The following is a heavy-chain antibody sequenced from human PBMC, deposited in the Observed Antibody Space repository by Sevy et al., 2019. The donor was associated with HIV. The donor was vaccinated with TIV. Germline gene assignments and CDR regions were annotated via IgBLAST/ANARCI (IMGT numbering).Heavy chain of an antibody. D-gene: IGHD3-22*01. CDR1: GGTFSSYA. CDR2: IIPIFGTA. J-gene: IGHJ4*02. Sequence: ASVKVSCKASGGTFSSYAISWVRQAPGQGLEWMGGIIPIFGTANYAQKFQGRVTITADESTSTAYMELSSLRSEDTAVYYCASDQNYYDSSGYYYDPDFHYWGQGTLVTVSS. CDR3: ASDQNYYDSSGYYYDPDFHY. V-gene: IGHV1-69*13.